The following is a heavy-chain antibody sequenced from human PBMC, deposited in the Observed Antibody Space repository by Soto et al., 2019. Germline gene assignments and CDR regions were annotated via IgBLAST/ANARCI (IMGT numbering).Heavy chain of an antibody. Sequence: GGSLRLSCAASGFTVSSNYMSGVRQAPGKGLEWISIIYSAGNTYYADSVKGRFTISRDNSKNTLYLQMNSLRAEDTAVYYCAKVSGYYDISGYPDNWGQGTLVTVSS. CDR1: GFTVSSNY. D-gene: IGHD3-22*01. J-gene: IGHJ4*02. CDR2: IYSAGNT. CDR3: AKVSGYYDISGYPDN. V-gene: IGHV3-66*01.